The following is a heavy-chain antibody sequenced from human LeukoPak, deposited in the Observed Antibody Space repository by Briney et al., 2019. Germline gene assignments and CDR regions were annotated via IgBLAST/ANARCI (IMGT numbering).Heavy chain of an antibody. Sequence: ASVKVSCKASGYTFTSYYMHWERQAPGQGLEWMGIINPSGGSTSYAQKFQGRVTMTRDTSTSTVYMELSSLRSEDTAVYYCARDIHDLYYFDYWGQGTLVTVSS. CDR1: GYTFTSYY. D-gene: IGHD2-21*01. J-gene: IGHJ4*02. CDR3: ARDIHDLYYFDY. V-gene: IGHV1-46*01. CDR2: INPSGGST.